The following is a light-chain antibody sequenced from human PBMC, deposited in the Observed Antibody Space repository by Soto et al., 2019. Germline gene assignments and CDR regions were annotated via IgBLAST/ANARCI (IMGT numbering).Light chain of an antibody. CDR1: QSVSSSY. Sequence: EIGLTQSRLTLSLSPGERATVCCRASQSVSSSYLAWYQQKPGQAPRLLIYGASSRATGIPDRFSGSGSGTDFTITISTMQHEDFEVYYCEQYGRSPNGKFGQGTKV. CDR3: EQYGRSPNGK. V-gene: IGKV3-20*01. J-gene: IGKJ1*01. CDR2: GAS.